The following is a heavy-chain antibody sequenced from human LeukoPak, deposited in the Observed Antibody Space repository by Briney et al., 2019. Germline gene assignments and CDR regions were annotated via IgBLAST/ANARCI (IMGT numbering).Heavy chain of an antibody. V-gene: IGHV1-46*01. D-gene: IGHD3-3*01. CDR1: GYTFTNYY. CDR3: ATAGRRLFGVLSPRSFDY. J-gene: IGHJ4*02. Sequence: ASVKVSCKASGYTFTNYYIHWVRQAPGQGLEWMGMIIPSDGFTTYAQKFMGRLTITRDMCTSTVDMELSSLRSEDTALYYCATAGRRLFGVLSPRSFDYWGQGTLVTVSS. CDR2: IIPSDGFT.